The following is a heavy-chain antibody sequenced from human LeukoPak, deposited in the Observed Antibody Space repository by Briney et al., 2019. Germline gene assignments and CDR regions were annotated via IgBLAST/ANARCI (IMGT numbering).Heavy chain of an antibody. CDR3: ARPGAAAGFGY. V-gene: IGHV1-8*02. CDR2: MKPNSGNT. Sequence: ASVKVSCKASGYTFNSYGISWVRQAPGQGLEWMGWMKPNSGNTDSAQKFQGRVTMTTNTSINTAYMGLSSLRSEDTAVYYCARPGAAAGFGYWGQGTLVTVSS. D-gene: IGHD6-13*01. CDR1: GYTFNSYG. J-gene: IGHJ4*02.